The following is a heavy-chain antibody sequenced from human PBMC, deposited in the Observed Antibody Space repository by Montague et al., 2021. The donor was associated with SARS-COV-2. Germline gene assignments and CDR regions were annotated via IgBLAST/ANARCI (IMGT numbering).Heavy chain of an antibody. Sequence: SLRLSFAASGFTFSSYSMNWVRQAPGKGLEWVSSISSSSSYIYYADSVKGRFTISRDNAKNSLYLQMNSLRAEDTAVYYCARDLGGGYYGSGHFDYWGQGTLVTVSS. CDR2: ISSSSSYI. CDR3: ARDLGGGYYGSGHFDY. CDR1: GFTFSSYS. J-gene: IGHJ4*02. V-gene: IGHV3-21*01. D-gene: IGHD3-10*01.